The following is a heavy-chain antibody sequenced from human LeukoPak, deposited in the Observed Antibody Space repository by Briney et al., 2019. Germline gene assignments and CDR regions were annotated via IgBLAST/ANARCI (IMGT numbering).Heavy chain of an antibody. D-gene: IGHD3-16*01. CDR2: ISAYNGNT. CDR1: GYTFTSYG. J-gene: IGHJ5*02. CDR3: ARDLGGKFDP. V-gene: IGHV1-18*01. Sequence: ASVTVSYKASGYTFTSYGISWVRQAPGQGLEWMGWISAYNGNTNYAQKLQGRGAMTTDTSTSTAYMELRSLRSDDTAVYYCARDLGGKFDPWGQGALVTVSS.